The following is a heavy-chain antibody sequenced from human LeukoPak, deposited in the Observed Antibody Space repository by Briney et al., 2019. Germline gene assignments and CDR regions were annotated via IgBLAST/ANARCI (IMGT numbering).Heavy chain of an antibody. V-gene: IGHV3-9*01. CDR3: AKDRGAGIGLGEYFDH. CDR1: GFTFDEHA. CDR2: ISYKSGNI. J-gene: IGHJ4*02. Sequence: GRSLRLSCAASGFTFDEHAMHWVRQGPGKGLEWVSGISYKSGNIGYVDSVKGRFTISRDNAKNALYLEMNSLRDEDTALYYCAKDRGAGIGLGEYFDHWGQRIMVTVSS. D-gene: IGHD6-19*01.